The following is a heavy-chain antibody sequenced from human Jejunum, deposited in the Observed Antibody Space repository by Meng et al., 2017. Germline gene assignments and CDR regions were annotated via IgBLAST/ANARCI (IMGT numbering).Heavy chain of an antibody. D-gene: IGHD6-6*01. CDR3: ARTYSTSFFDL. J-gene: IGHJ4*02. CDR2: IYYTGST. Sequence: GSLSLTCSVSGVSVSHGLYFWSWIRQPPGKGLEWIGHIYYTGSTNYNTSLKSRVTISLDTSKNQFSLKLNSVSAADSAVYYCARTYSTSFFDLWGQGTLVTVSS. V-gene: IGHV4-61*01. CDR1: GVSVSHGLYF.